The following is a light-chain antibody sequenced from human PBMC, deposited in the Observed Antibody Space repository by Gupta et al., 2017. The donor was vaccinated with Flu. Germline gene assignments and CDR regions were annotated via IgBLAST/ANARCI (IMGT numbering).Light chain of an antibody. Sequence: QSALTQPASVSGSPGQSITISCTGTSNDVGGYSYVSWYQQRQGKAPKLMCDDVTNRPSGVSKFCAAYYAGTTALPNISGLQADDAAYYYSTLYTRKTTPVFGGGTELTVL. J-gene: IGLJ3*02. V-gene: IGLV2-14*01. CDR1: SNDVGGYSY. CDR3: TLYTRKTTPV. CDR2: DVT.